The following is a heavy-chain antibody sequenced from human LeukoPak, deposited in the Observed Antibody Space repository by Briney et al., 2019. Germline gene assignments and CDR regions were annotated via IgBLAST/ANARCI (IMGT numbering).Heavy chain of an antibody. CDR2: ISSSGSTI. J-gene: IGHJ6*04. V-gene: IGHV3-48*04. CDR3: AELGITMIGGV. Sequence: GGSLRLSCAASGFTLSSYSMNWVRQAPGKGLEWVSYISSSGSTIYYADSVKGRFTISRDNAKNSLYLQMNSLRADDTAVYYCAELGITMIGGVWGKGTTVTISS. D-gene: IGHD3-10*02. CDR1: GFTLSSYS.